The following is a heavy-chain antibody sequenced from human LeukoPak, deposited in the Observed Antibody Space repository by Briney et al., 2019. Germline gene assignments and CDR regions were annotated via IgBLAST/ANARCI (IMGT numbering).Heavy chain of an antibody. J-gene: IGHJ3*02. Sequence: ASVKVSCKASGNTFSSYFIHWVRQAPGQGLEWMGIISPSGGSTSYAQEFQGRVTMTRDTSTSTVYMELSSLRSEDTAVYYCGRVTLYAFDIWGPGTMVTVSS. CDR2: ISPSGGST. CDR1: GNTFSSYF. D-gene: IGHD4-23*01. V-gene: IGHV1-46*01. CDR3: GRVTLYAFDI.